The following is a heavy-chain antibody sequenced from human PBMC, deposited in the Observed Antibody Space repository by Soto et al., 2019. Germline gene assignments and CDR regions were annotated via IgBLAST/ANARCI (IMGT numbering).Heavy chain of an antibody. D-gene: IGHD2-2*01. CDR1: GGTFSSYA. V-gene: IGHV1-69*01. CDR3: ARSQGSSTSLEIYYYYYYGMDV. J-gene: IGHJ6*02. CDR2: IIPISGTA. Sequence: QVQLVQSGAEVKKPGSSVKVSCKASGGTFSSYAISWVRQAPGQGLEWMGGIIPISGTANYAQKFKGRVTITADESTSTAYMELSRRRSEDTAVYYCARSQGSSTSLEIYYYYYYGMDVWGQGTTVTVSS.